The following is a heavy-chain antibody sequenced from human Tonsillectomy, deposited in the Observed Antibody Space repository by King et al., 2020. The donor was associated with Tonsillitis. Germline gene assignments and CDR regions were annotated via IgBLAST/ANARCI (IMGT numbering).Heavy chain of an antibody. D-gene: IGHD3-3*01. V-gene: IGHV3-48*03. CDR1: GFSLSSYE. CDR3: AREGSGISGWLLFNYFDY. Sequence: VQLVESGGGLVQPGGSLRLSCEASGFSLSSYEMNWVRQAPGKGLEWISYISSGGTTIYYADSVKGRFTISTDNARNSRYLQMNSLRAEDTALYYCAREGSGISGWLLFNYFDYWGPGTLVTVSP. CDR2: ISSGGTTI. J-gene: IGHJ4*02.